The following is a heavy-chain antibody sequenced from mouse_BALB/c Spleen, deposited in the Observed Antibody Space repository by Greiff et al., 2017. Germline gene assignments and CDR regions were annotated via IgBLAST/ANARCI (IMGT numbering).Heavy chain of an antibody. Sequence: EVQLVESGPGLVKPSQSLSLTCSVTGYSITSGYYWNWIRQFPGNKLEWMGYISYDGSNNYNPSLKNRISITRDTSKNQFFLKLNSVTTEDTATYYCARDPYYGYYFDYWGQGTTLTVSS. CDR2: ISYDGSN. CDR3: ARDPYYGYYFDY. D-gene: IGHD1-2*01. CDR1: GYSITSGYY. V-gene: IGHV3-6*02. J-gene: IGHJ2*01.